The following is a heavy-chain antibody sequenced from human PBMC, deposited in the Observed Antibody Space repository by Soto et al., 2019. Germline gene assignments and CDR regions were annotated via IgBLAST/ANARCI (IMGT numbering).Heavy chain of an antibody. CDR2: LCYSGNT. Sequence: SETLSLTCTVSGYPITSHCWSWIRQPPGRGLQWIGHLCYSGNTNYNPSLKSRVTISGDTSKNQFSLKLSSVTAADTAVYYCARRMLGSSTFDPWGQGTLVTVSS. J-gene: IGHJ5*02. D-gene: IGHD6-6*01. CDR3: ARRMLGSSTFDP. V-gene: IGHV4-59*08. CDR1: GYPITSHC.